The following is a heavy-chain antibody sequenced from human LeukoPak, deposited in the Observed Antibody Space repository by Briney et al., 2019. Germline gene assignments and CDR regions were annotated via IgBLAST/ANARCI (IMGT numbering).Heavy chain of an antibody. V-gene: IGHV4-39*02. CDR1: GGSISSSGYY. CDR3: ARDISNYYGMDV. CDR2: IFYGGST. J-gene: IGHJ6*02. D-gene: IGHD4-11*01. Sequence: PSETLSLTCSVSGGSISSSGYYWGWIRQPPGMGLEWIGSIFYGGSTYYSPSLKSRVTISVDTSKNQFSLKLSSVTAADTAVYYCARDISNYYGMDVWGQGTTVTVSS.